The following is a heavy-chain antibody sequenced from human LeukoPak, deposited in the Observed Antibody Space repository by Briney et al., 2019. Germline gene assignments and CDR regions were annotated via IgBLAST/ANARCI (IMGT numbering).Heavy chain of an antibody. CDR3: ARGGGLAV. Sequence: PGRSLRLSCAASGFTFSSYWMNWARQAPGKGLEWVASINHNGNVNYYVDSVKGRFTISRDNAKNSLYLQMSNLRAEDTAVYFCARGGGLAVWGQGATVTVSS. J-gene: IGHJ6*02. CDR1: GFTFSSYW. V-gene: IGHV3-7*03. D-gene: IGHD3-16*01. CDR2: INHNGNVN.